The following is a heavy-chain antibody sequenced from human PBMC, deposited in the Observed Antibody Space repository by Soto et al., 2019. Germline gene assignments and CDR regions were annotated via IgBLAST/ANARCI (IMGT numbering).Heavy chain of an antibody. CDR1: GGNPSNSA. V-gene: IGHV1-69*13. J-gene: IGHJ6*02. CDR3: ASGRITVVGSRAYYSMDG. D-gene: IGHD6-19*01. Sequence: SVKVSCKAYGGNPSNSAISWVRQAPGQGLEWVGGIIPVFGIVKYAQKFQGRATITADESTSTAYMDLGSLRSADSAVYYCASGRITVVGSRAYYSMDGWGQGTTGTVSS. CDR2: IIPVFGIV.